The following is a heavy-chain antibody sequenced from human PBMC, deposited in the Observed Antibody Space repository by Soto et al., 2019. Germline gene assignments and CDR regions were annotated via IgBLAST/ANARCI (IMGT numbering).Heavy chain of an antibody. CDR3: AKAVLVAATSPFDY. CDR1: GFTFSSYG. Sequence: GGSLRLSCAASGFTFSSYGMHWVRQAPGKGLEWVAVISYDGSNKYYADSVKGRFTISRDNSKNKLYLQMNSLRAEDTAVYYCAKAVLVAATSPFDYWGQGTLVTVSS. D-gene: IGHD2-15*01. V-gene: IGHV3-30*18. CDR2: ISYDGSNK. J-gene: IGHJ4*02.